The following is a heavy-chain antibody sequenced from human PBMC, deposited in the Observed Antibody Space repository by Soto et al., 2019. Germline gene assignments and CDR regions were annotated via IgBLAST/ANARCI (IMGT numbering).Heavy chain of an antibody. CDR3: ARKFTVTTGFDY. D-gene: IGHD4-4*01. V-gene: IGHV4-31*03. Sequence: QVQLQESGPGLVKPSQTLSLTCTVSGGSISSGGYYWSWIRQHPGKGLEWIGYIYYSGSTYYNPSLKSRVNISVDTSKNLFSLKLSSVTAADTAVYYCARKFTVTTGFDYWGQGTLVTVSS. J-gene: IGHJ4*02. CDR1: GGSISSGGYY. CDR2: IYYSGST.